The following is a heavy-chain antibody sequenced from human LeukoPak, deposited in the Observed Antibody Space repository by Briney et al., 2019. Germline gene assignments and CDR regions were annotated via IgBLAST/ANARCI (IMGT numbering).Heavy chain of an antibody. D-gene: IGHD3-22*01. Sequence: ASVKVSCKASGYTFTGYYMHWVRQAPGQGLEWMGWINPNSGGTNYAQKFQGRVTMTRDTSISTAYMELSRLRSDDTAVYYCARDTYEYYYDSSGYYVNWFDPWGQGTLVTVSS. CDR3: ARDTYEYYYDSSGYYVNWFDP. V-gene: IGHV1-2*02. CDR1: GYTFTGYY. CDR2: INPNSGGT. J-gene: IGHJ5*02.